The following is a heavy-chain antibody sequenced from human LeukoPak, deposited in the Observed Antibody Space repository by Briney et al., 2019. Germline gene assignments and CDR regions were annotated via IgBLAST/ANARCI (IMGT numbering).Heavy chain of an antibody. CDR2: IYYSGST. CDR3: ARVGQRDGSNWIDY. J-gene: IGHJ4*02. D-gene: IGHD6-13*01. V-gene: IGHV4-59*01. Sequence: SETLSLTCTVSGGSISGYYWSWIRQPPGKGLEWIGYIYYSGSTSYNPSLKSRVTISVDTSKNHFSLQLSSVTAADTAVYYCARVGQRDGSNWIDYRGQGTLVTVSS. CDR1: GGSISGYY.